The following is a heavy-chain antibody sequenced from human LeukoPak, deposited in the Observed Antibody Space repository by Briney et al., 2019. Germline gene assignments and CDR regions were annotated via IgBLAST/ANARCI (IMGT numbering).Heavy chain of an antibody. Sequence: GGSLRLSCAASGFPFSSYSMTWVRQAPGKGLEWVANIEPDGTTKFYVDSVKGRFTISRDNALNSLYLQMNSLRAEDTAIYYCARSIPYGTTWYGRSDYWGQGTLVTVSS. CDR3: ARSIPYGTTWYGRSDY. J-gene: IGHJ4*02. CDR2: IEPDGTTK. D-gene: IGHD6-13*01. V-gene: IGHV3-7*03. CDR1: GFPFSSYS.